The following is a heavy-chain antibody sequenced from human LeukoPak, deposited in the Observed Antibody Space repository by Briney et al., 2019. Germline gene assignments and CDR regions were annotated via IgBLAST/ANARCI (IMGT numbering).Heavy chain of an antibody. J-gene: IGHJ4*02. Sequence: GGSLRLSCAASGFTFSSYAMSWVRQAPGKGLEWVSFISRDGGTIDYADSVKGRFTISRDNAKNSLYLQMSRLRGEDTAVYYCARKAITVTTFDYWGQGTLVTVSS. D-gene: IGHD4-17*01. CDR3: ARKAITVTTFDY. CDR1: GFTFSSYA. V-gene: IGHV3-48*04. CDR2: ISRDGGTI.